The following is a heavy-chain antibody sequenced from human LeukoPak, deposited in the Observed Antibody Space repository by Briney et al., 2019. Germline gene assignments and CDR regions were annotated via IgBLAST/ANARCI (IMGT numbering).Heavy chain of an antibody. J-gene: IGHJ4*02. CDR2: ISSSSSYI. D-gene: IGHD3-22*01. CDR1: GFTFSSYS. V-gene: IGHV3-21*01. CDR3: AVRGRDYHYDSSGYSDY. Sequence: AGGSLRLSFAASGFTFSSYSMNWVRQAPGKGLEWVSSISSSSSYIYYADSVKGRFTISRDNAKNSLYLQMNSLRAEDTAVYYCAVRGRDYHYDSSGYSDYWGQGTLVTVSS.